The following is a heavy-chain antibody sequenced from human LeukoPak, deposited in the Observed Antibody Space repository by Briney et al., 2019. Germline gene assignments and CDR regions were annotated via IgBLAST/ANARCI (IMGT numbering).Heavy chain of an antibody. Sequence: GGSLRLSCAASGFTFSGYWMHWVRQAPGKGLVWVSRINSDGSSTTYADSVKGRYTISRDNAKNTLYLQMNSLRAEDTAVYYCARDAWITGRPPDYWGQGTLVTVSS. J-gene: IGHJ4*02. CDR2: INSDGSST. D-gene: IGHD3-16*01. CDR1: GFTFSGYW. V-gene: IGHV3-74*01. CDR3: ARDAWITGRPPDY.